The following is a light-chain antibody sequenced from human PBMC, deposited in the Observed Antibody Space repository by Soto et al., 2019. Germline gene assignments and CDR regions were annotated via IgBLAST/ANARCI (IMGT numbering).Light chain of an antibody. V-gene: IGKV1-5*03. Sequence: DIQMTQSPSTLSASVGDRVTITCRASQSISSWLAWYQQKPEKALKLLIYKASSLQSGVPSRFSGSGSETEFTLTISSLQPDDFATYYCQQYSSHSPYTFGQGTKLEIK. CDR3: QQYSSHSPYT. CDR2: KAS. J-gene: IGKJ2*01. CDR1: QSISSW.